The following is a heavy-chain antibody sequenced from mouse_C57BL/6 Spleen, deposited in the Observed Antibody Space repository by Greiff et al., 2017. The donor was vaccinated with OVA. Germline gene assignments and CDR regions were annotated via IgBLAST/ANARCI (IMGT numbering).Heavy chain of an antibody. V-gene: IGHV1-69*01. CDR2: IDPSDSYT. CDR1: GYTFTSYW. Sequence: QVQLKQPGAELVMPGASVKLSCKASGYTFTSYWMHWVKQRPGQGLEWIGEIDPSDSYTNYNQKFKGKSTLTVDKSSSTAYMQLSSLTSEDSAVYYCARWGIHYDSRGFAYWGQGTLVTVSA. D-gene: IGHD1-2*01. J-gene: IGHJ3*01. CDR3: ARWGIHYDSRGFAY.